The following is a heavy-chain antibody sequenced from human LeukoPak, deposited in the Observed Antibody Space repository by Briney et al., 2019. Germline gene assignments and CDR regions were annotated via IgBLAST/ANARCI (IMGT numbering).Heavy chain of an antibody. CDR3: ARVSIAARPVYYYYYYMDV. Sequence: SETLSLTCTVSGGSISSYYWSWIRQPPGKGLEWIGYIYYSGSTNYNPSLKSRVTISVDMSKNQFSLKLSSVTAADTAVYYCARVSIAARPVYYYYYYMDVWGKGTTVTVSS. D-gene: IGHD6-6*01. V-gene: IGHV4-59*01. CDR1: GGSISSYY. J-gene: IGHJ6*03. CDR2: IYYSGST.